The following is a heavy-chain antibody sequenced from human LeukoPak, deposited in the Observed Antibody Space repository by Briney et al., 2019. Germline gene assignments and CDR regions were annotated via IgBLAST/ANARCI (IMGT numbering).Heavy chain of an antibody. CDR3: AKAESSIYSGSLGY. J-gene: IGHJ4*02. D-gene: IGHD1-26*01. V-gene: IGHV3-30*04. Sequence: GGSLRPSCAASGFTFSSYAMHWVRQAPGKGLEWVAVISYDGSNKYYADSVKGRFTISRDNSKNTLYLQMNSLRAEDTAVYYCAKAESSIYSGSLGYWGQGTLVTVSS. CDR1: GFTFSSYA. CDR2: ISYDGSNK.